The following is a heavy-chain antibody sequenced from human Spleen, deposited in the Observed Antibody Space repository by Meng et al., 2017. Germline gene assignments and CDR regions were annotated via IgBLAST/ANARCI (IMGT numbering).Heavy chain of an antibody. CDR3: AREIMYYGGNSVAFDI. D-gene: IGHD4-23*01. J-gene: IGHJ3*02. CDR1: GGSFSDYY. V-gene: IGHV4-34*01. Sequence: SETLSLTCVVFGGSFSDYYWSWIRQPPGKGLEWIGEINHSGSTNYNPSLKSRVTISVDTSKNQFSLKLSSVTAADTAVYYCAREIMYYGGNSVAFDIWGQGIMVTVSS. CDR2: INHSGST.